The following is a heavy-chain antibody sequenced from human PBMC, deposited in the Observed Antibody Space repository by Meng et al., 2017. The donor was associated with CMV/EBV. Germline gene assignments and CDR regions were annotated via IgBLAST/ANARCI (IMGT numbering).Heavy chain of an antibody. J-gene: IGHJ3*02. Sequence: GESLKISCAASGFTFDDYAMHWVRQAPGKGLEWVSSISSSSSYIYYADSVKGRFTISRDNAKNSLYLQMNSLRAEDTAVYYCARDDPRTSGRVCAFDIWGQGTMVTVSS. CDR1: GFTFDDYA. D-gene: IGHD6-25*01. CDR3: ARDDPRTSGRVCAFDI. V-gene: IGHV3-21*01. CDR2: ISSSSSYI.